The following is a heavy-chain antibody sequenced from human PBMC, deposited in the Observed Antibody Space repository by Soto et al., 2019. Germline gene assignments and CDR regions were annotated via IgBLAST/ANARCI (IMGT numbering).Heavy chain of an antibody. J-gene: IGHJ1*01. D-gene: IGHD6-13*01. V-gene: IGHV3-23*01. Sequence: EVQLLESGGGLVQPGGSLRLSCAASGFTFSSYAMSWVRQAPGKGLEWVSAISGSGGSTYYTDSVKGRFTISGDNSKNTLYLQMNSLRAEDTAVYYCAKDPAGTIAEYFQHWGQGTLVTVSS. CDR3: AKDPAGTIAEYFQH. CDR1: GFTFSSYA. CDR2: ISGSGGST.